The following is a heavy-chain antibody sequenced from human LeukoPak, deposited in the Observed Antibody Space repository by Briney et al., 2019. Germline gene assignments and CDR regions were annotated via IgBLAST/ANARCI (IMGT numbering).Heavy chain of an antibody. CDR2: IIPILGIA. CDR3: ARAKGDIVATPELDAFDI. Sequence: ASVKVSCKASGYTFTGYYMHWVRQAPGQGLEWMGRIIPILGIANYAQKFQGRVTITADKSTSTAYMELSSLRSEDTAVYYCARAKGDIVATPELDAFDIWGQGTMVTVSS. V-gene: IGHV1-69*04. J-gene: IGHJ3*02. CDR1: GYTFTGYY. D-gene: IGHD5-12*01.